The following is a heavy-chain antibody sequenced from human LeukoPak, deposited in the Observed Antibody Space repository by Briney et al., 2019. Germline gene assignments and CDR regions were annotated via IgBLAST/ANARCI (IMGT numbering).Heavy chain of an antibody. D-gene: IGHD3-16*01. Sequence: GSLRLSCAASGFTFSTFAMHWVRLSPGKGLEWIGSIYHSGSTYYNPSLKSRVTISVDTSKNQFSLKLSSVTAADTAVYYCARDPFDLTGYHFDYWGQGTLVTVSS. J-gene: IGHJ4*02. CDR3: ARDPFDLTGYHFDY. CDR1: GFTFSTFAM. V-gene: IGHV4-38-2*02. CDR2: IYHSGST.